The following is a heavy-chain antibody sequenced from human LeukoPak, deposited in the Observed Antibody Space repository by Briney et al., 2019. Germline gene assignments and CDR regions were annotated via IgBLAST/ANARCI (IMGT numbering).Heavy chain of an antibody. CDR3: ARETSLAGFASGLGFNY. CDR2: TYVSGST. J-gene: IGHJ4*02. V-gene: IGHV4-59*02. D-gene: IGHD6-19*01. CDR1: GGSVSSHY. Sequence: SETLSLTCTVSGGSVSSHYWYWIRQPPGKGLEWIGYTYVSGSTNYNPSLKSRVTISGDTSKNQLSLRLTSVTAADTATYYCARETSLAGFASGLGFNYWGQGILVTVSS.